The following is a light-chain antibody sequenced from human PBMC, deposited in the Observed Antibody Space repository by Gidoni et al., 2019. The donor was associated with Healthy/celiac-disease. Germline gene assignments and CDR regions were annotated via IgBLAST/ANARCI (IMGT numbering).Light chain of an antibody. J-gene: IGKJ4*01. Sequence: DIQLTQSPSFLSASVGDRVTITCRASQGISSYVAWYQQKPGKAPKLLIYAASTLQSGVPSRFSGSGSGTEFTLTISSLQPEDFATYYCQQLNSYPLFXGXTKVEIK. CDR3: QQLNSYPL. CDR2: AAS. CDR1: QGISSY. V-gene: IGKV1-9*01.